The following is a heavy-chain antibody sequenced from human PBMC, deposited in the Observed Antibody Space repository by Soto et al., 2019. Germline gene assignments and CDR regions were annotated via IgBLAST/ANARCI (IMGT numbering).Heavy chain of an antibody. Sequence: GGSLRLSCAASGFTFSSYAMSWVRQAPGKGLEWVSAISGSGGSTYYADSVKGLFTISRDNSKNTLYLQMNSLRAEDMAVDYSAKGNAGGYCSGGSCYSFAFDIWGQGTMVTVSS. J-gene: IGHJ3*02. CDR2: ISGSGGST. CDR3: AKGNAGGYCSGGSCYSFAFDI. V-gene: IGHV3-23*01. CDR1: GFTFSSYA. D-gene: IGHD2-15*01.